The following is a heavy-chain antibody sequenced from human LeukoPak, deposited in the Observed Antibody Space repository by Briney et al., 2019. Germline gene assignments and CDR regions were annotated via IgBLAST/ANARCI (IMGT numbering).Heavy chain of an antibody. Sequence: GRSLRLSCAASGFTFSTYGMHWVRQAPGKGLEWVAVISYDGSNKYYADSVKGRFTISRDNSKNTLYLQMNSLRAEDTAVYYCASGDWDYGSGLDYWGQGTLVTVSS. CDR1: GFTFSTYG. CDR3: ASGDWDYGSGLDY. V-gene: IGHV3-30*03. D-gene: IGHD3-10*01. J-gene: IGHJ4*02. CDR2: ISYDGSNK.